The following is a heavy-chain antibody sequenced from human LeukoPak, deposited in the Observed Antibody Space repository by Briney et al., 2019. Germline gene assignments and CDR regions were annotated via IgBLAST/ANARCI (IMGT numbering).Heavy chain of an antibody. V-gene: IGHV1-2*02. CDR3: ARDRYCSGGSCPFDY. CDR2: INPNSGGT. Sequence: ASVKVSCKASGYTFTGYYMHWVRQAPGQGLEWMGWINPNSGGTNYAQKFQGRVTMTTDTSISTAYMELSRLRSDDTAVYYCARDRYCSGGSCPFDYWGQRTLVTASS. J-gene: IGHJ4*02. D-gene: IGHD2-15*01. CDR1: GYTFTGYY.